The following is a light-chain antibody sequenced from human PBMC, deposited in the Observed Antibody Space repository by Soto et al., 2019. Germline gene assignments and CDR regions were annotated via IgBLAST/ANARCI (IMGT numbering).Light chain of an antibody. Sequence: EIVLTQSPGTLSLSPGERATLSCRASQSLRSNYLAWYQLKPGQAPRLLIYDASSRATGIPDRFSGGGSGTDFTLTISRLEPEDFAVYYCQQYGNSPPITFVQGTRLEIK. J-gene: IGKJ5*01. CDR2: DAS. V-gene: IGKV3-20*01. CDR1: QSLRSNY. CDR3: QQYGNSPPIT.